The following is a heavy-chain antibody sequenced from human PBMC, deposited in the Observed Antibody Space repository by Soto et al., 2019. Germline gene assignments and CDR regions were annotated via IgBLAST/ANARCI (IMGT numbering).Heavy chain of an antibody. J-gene: IGHJ4*02. CDR2: IHYSGNI. CDR3: ATGPGDCGSGDCWSGSLTDYFDS. Sequence: SETLSLTCTVSGGSISSENYYWTWVRKHPRKGLEWIGYIHYSGNIYYNPSLESRVAMSFDTSKNRFSLDLSSVTAADTAVYDCATGPGDCGSGDCWSGSLTDYFDSWGQGTLVTVSS. D-gene: IGHD2-21*02. CDR1: GGSISSENYY. V-gene: IGHV4-31*03.